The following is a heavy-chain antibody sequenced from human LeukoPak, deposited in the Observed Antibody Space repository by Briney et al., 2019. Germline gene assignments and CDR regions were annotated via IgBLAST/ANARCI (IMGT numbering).Heavy chain of an antibody. J-gene: IGHJ5*02. D-gene: IGHD6-13*01. CDR3: ATHRGYSSTNWFDP. CDR2: IIPIFGTA. V-gene: IGHV1-69*13. Sequence: EASVKVSCKASGGTFSSYAISWVRQAPGQGLEWMGGIIPIFGTANYAQKFQGRVTITADESTSTAYMELGSLRSEDTAVYYCATHRGYSSTNWFDPWGQGTLVTVSS. CDR1: GGTFSSYA.